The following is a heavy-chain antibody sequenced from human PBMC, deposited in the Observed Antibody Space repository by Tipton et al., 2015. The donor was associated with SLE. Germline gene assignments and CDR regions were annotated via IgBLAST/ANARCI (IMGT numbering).Heavy chain of an antibody. J-gene: IGHJ4*02. V-gene: IGHV4-39*01. D-gene: IGHD5-12*01. CDR1: GGSVSSGNYF. CDR2: MYYNGDT. Sequence: TLSLTCTVSGGSVSSGNYFWNWIRQPPGKGLEWIGNMYYNGDTAYNPSLKSRITISADTSKNQFSLKVNSVTAADTAVYYCARMAGYTNYWGQGTLVTVSS. CDR3: ARMAGYTNY.